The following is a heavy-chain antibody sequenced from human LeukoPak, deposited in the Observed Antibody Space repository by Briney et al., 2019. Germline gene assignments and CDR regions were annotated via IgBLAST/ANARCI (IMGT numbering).Heavy chain of an antibody. Sequence: SETLSLTCAVYGGSFSGYYWSWIRQPPGKGLEWTGEINHSGSTNYNPSLKSRVTISVDTSKNQFSLKLSSVTAADTAVYYCARGHPSDYGGKMPWFDPWGQGTLVTVSS. J-gene: IGHJ5*02. D-gene: IGHD4-23*01. CDR2: INHSGST. V-gene: IGHV4-34*01. CDR1: GGSFSGYY. CDR3: ARGHPSDYGGKMPWFDP.